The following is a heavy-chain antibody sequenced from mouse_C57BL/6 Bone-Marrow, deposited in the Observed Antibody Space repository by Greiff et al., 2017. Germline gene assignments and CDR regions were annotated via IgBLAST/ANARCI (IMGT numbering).Heavy chain of an antibody. V-gene: IGHV5-6*01. CDR2: ISRGGSYT. J-gene: IGHJ2*01. D-gene: IGHD6-1*01. CDR1: GFTFTSYG. Sequence: EVLLVESGGDLVKPGGSLKLSCAASGFTFTSYGMSWVRQTPDKGLEWVGTISRGGSYTNYPDSVKGRFTISRDKANNTLYLQLSSLKSEDTAVYYCARLVLCRCHYYFDYWGKGTTVTVSS. CDR3: ARLVLCRCHYYFDY.